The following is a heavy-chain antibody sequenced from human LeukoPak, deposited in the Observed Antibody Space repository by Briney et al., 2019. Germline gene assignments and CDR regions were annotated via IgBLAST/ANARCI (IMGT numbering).Heavy chain of an antibody. J-gene: IGHJ4*02. CDR2: IYHSGST. Sequence: PSETLSLTCTVSGYSISSGYYWGWIRQPPGKGLEWIGSIYHSGSTYYNPSLKSRVTISVDTSKNHFSLKLSSVTAADTAVYYCASTPYYYDSSGYSYFDYWGQGTLVTVSS. D-gene: IGHD3-22*01. CDR3: ASTPYYYDSSGYSYFDY. CDR1: GYSISSGYY. V-gene: IGHV4-38-2*02.